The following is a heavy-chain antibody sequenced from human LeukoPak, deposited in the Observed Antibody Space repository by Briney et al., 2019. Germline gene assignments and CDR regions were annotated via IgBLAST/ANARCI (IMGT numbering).Heavy chain of an antibody. CDR2: IYPGDSDT. V-gene: IGHV5-51*01. CDR1: GYSFTSYW. J-gene: IGHJ5*02. Sequence: GESLKISCKGSGYSFTSYWIGWVRQMPGKGLEWMGIIYPGDSDTRYSPSFQGQVTTSTDKSISTAYLQWSSLKASDTAMYYCARQTYCSSTSCQGWFDPWGQGTLVTVSS. CDR3: ARQTYCSSTSCQGWFDP. D-gene: IGHD2-2*01.